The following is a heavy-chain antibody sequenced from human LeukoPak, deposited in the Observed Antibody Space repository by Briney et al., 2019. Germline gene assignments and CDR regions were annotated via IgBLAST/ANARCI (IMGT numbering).Heavy chain of an antibody. V-gene: IGHV3-43*01. CDR1: GFTFDDYT. J-gene: IGHJ4*02. CDR2: ISWDGGST. D-gene: IGHD1-26*01. Sequence: GGSLRLSCAASGFTFDDYTMHWVRQAPGKGLEWFSLISWDGGSTYYADSVKGRFTISRDNSKNSLYLQMNSLRTEDTALYYCAKSRSSLSVGATANFDYWGQGTLVTVSS. CDR3: AKSRSSLSVGATANFDY.